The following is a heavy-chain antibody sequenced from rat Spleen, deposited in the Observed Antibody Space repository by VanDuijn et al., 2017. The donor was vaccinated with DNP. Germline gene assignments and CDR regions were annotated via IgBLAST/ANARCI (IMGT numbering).Heavy chain of an antibody. V-gene: IGHV2-45*01. CDR2: MWTGGNT. Sequence: QVQLLESGPGLVQPSETLSLTCTVPGFLLTSYNVHWVRQPPGKGLEWLGVMWTGGNTDSDSALKSRLSISRDTSKNQVSLKMNSLQREDTATYYCARDGSAGDFDYWGQGVMVTVSS. D-gene: IGHD5-1*01. CDR3: ARDGSAGDFDY. J-gene: IGHJ2*01. CDR1: GFLLTSYN.